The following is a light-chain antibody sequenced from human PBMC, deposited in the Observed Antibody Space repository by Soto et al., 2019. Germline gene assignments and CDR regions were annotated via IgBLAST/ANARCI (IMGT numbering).Light chain of an antibody. V-gene: IGLV2-14*01. Sequence: QSVLTQPRSVSGSPGQSVTISCSGTSSDVGGYEYVSWYQQLPGKAPKLMIYEVSNRPSGVSNRFSGSKSGNTASLTISELQAEDEADYYCSSYTSRSTPVFGGGTKLTVL. CDR2: EVS. J-gene: IGLJ2*01. CDR3: SSYTSRSTPV. CDR1: SSDVGGYEY.